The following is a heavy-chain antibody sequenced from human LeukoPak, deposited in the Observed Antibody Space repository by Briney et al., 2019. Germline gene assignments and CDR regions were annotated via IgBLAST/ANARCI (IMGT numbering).Heavy chain of an antibody. CDR3: ARPLFRGYIFGWGY. J-gene: IGHJ4*02. D-gene: IGHD5-18*01. CDR1: GDSITSYY. V-gene: IGHV4-59*08. Sequence: SETLSLTCTVSGDSITSYYWSWLRQPPGKGLEWIGYIYNSGNTNYNPSLKSRVNISVDKSEKQISLRLSSVTAADTAVYYCARPLFRGYIFGWGYWGQGTLVTVSS. CDR2: IYNSGNT.